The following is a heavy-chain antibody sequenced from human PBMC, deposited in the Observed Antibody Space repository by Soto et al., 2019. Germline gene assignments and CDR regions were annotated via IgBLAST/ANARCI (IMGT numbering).Heavy chain of an antibody. V-gene: IGHV3-30*18. CDR1: GLTLSSYD. J-gene: IGHJ4*02. CDR3: AKLTGESY. CDR2: ISDDGSNK. D-gene: IGHD7-27*01. Sequence: ESGGGVVQPGRSLRLSCAASGLTLSSYDIHWVRQAPGKGLEWVAFISDDGSNKYYADSVKGRFTVSRDNSKNTLYLQMNSLRAEDTAVYYCAKLTGESYWGQGTLVTVSS.